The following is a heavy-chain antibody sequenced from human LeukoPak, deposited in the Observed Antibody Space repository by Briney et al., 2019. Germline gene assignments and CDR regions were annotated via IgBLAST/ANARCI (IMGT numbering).Heavy chain of an antibody. CDR1: GFTFTNCW. CDR3: ASSSYSSSSS. Sequence: PGGSLRLSCAASGFTFTNCWMIWVRQAPGKGLEWVANINEDGSKKYYVGSVEGRFTISRDNAKNSVFLQMNSLRAEDTAVYYCASSSYSSSSSWGQGTLVTVSS. J-gene: IGHJ5*02. V-gene: IGHV3-7*01. D-gene: IGHD6-6*01. CDR2: INEDGSKK.